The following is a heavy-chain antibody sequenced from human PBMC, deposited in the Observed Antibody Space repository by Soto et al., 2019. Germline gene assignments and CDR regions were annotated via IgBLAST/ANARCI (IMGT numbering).Heavy chain of an antibody. D-gene: IGHD6-13*01. CDR3: AKGGIAAAGTHPSSLYYYYGMDV. CDR2: ISWDGGST. J-gene: IGHJ6*02. CDR1: GFTFDDYT. Sequence: GESLKISCAASGFTFDDYTMHWVRQAPGKGLEWVSLISWDGGSTYYADSVKGRFTISRDNSKNSLYLQMNSLRTEDTALYYCAKGGIAAAGTHPSSLYYYYGMDVWGQGTTVTVSS. V-gene: IGHV3-43*01.